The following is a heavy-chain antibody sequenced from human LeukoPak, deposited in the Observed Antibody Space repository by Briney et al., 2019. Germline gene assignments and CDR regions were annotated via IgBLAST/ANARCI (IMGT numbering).Heavy chain of an antibody. Sequence: GSLRLSCSASGXTFSSYSMNWVRQAPGKGLEWVSSNSSSSNYIYYADSVKGRFTISRDNAKNSLYLQMNSLRAEDTAVYYCAQNFYDSSGLYFDYWGQGTLVTVSS. CDR1: GXTFSSYS. J-gene: IGHJ4*02. V-gene: IGHV3-21*01. D-gene: IGHD3-22*01. CDR2: NSSSSNYI. CDR3: AQNFYDSSGLYFDY.